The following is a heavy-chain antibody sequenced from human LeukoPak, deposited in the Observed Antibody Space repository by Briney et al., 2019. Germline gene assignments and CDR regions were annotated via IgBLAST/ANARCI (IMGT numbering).Heavy chain of an antibody. CDR1: GGSISSGDYY. V-gene: IGHV4-30-4*08. Sequence: SQTPSLTCTVSGGSISSGDYYWSWIRQPPWKGLEWIGYIYYSGSTYYNPSLKSRVTISVDTSKHQFSLKLSSVTAADTAVYYCASSIFGVVIGHNWFDPWGQGTLVTVSS. CDR3: ASSIFGVVIGHNWFDP. D-gene: IGHD3-3*01. J-gene: IGHJ5*02. CDR2: IYYSGST.